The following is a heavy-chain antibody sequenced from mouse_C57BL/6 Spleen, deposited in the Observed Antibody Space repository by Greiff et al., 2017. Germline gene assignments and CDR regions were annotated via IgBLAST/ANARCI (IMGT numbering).Heavy chain of an antibody. CDR3: AREGLTGIFDY. V-gene: IGHV1-26*01. CDR1: GYTFTDYY. J-gene: IGHJ2*01. CDR2: INPNNGGT. Sequence: EVQLQQSGPELVKPGASVKISCKASGYTFTDYYMNWVKQSHGKSLEWIGDINPNNGGTSYNQKFKGKATLTVDKSSSTAYMELRSLTSEDSAVYYCAREGLTGIFDYWGQGTTLTVSS. D-gene: IGHD4-1*01.